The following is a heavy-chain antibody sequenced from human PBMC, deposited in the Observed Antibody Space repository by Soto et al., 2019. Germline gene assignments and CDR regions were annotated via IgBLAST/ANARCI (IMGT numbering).Heavy chain of an antibody. Sequence: SXTLSLTCTVSGGSISSYYLSWIRQPPGKGLEWIGYIYYSGSTNYNPSLKSRVTISVDTSKNQFSLKLSSVTAADTAVYYCARGGTGTPLYYYYGMDVWGQGTTVTVSS. V-gene: IGHV4-59*01. D-gene: IGHD1-1*01. CDR2: IYYSGST. CDR3: ARGGTGTPLYYYYGMDV. CDR1: GGSISSYY. J-gene: IGHJ6*02.